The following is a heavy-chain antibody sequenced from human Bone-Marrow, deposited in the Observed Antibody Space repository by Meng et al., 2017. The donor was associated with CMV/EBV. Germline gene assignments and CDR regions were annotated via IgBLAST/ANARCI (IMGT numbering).Heavy chain of an antibody. CDR3: ARFIAAAQNAFDI. D-gene: IGHD6-13*01. CDR1: GYTFTGYY. CDR2: INPNSGGT. J-gene: IGHJ3*02. V-gene: IGHV1-2*02. Sequence: ASVKVSCKASGYTFTGYYMHWVQQAPGQGLEWMGWINPNSGGTNYAQKFQGRVTMTRDTSISTAYMELSRLRSDDTVVYYCARFIAAAQNAFDIWGQGTMVTVSS.